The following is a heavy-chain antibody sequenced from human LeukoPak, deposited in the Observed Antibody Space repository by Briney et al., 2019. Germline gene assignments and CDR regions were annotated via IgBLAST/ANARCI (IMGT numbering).Heavy chain of an antibody. J-gene: IGHJ4*02. Sequence: GGSLRLSCAASGFTFSSYSMNWVRQAPGKGLEWVSYISSSSSTIYYADSVKGRFTISRDNAKNSLYLQMNSLRDEDTAVHYCASWKRGYSYGYHYWGQGTLVTVSS. V-gene: IGHV3-48*02. CDR3: ASWKRGYSYGYHY. D-gene: IGHD5-18*01. CDR2: ISSSSSTI. CDR1: GFTFSSYS.